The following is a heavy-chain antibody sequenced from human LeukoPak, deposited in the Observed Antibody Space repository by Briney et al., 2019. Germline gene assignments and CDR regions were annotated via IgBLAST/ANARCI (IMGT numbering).Heavy chain of an antibody. CDR1: GYTFTGYH. Sequence: GASVKVSCKASGYTFTGYHIHWVRQAPGQGLEWMGWINPNSGGTNYAQKFQGRVTMTRDTSISTAYMELSRLTSDDTAVYYCAKDIYDSSGYYSGTFDYWGQGTLVTVSS. D-gene: IGHD3-22*01. CDR2: INPNSGGT. CDR3: AKDIYDSSGYYSGTFDY. J-gene: IGHJ4*02. V-gene: IGHV1-2*02.